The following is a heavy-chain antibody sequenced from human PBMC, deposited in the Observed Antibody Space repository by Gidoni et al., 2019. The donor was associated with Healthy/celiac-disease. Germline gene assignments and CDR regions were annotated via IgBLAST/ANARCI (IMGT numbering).Heavy chain of an antibody. CDR2: ISGSGGST. V-gene: IGHV3-23*01. D-gene: IGHD1-26*01. Sequence: EVQLLESGGGLVQPGGSLRLYCAASGFTFSSYAMSWVRQAPGKGLEWVSAISGSGGSTYYADSVKGRFTISRDNSKNTLYLQMNSLRAEDTAVYYCAKRPYIAGATYYFDYWGQGTLVTVSS. J-gene: IGHJ4*02. CDR3: AKRPYIAGATYYFDY. CDR1: GFTFSSYA.